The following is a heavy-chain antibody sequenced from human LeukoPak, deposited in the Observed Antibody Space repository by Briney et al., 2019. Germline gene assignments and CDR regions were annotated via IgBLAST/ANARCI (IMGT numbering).Heavy chain of an antibody. Sequence: GASVKVSCKASGGTFSSYAISWVRQAPGQGLEWMGGIIPIFGTANYAQKFQGRVTITADKSTSTAYMELSSLRSEDTAVYYCARGGSRDGYNFQFDYWGQGTLVTVSS. CDR1: GGTFSSYA. D-gene: IGHD5-24*01. V-gene: IGHV1-69*06. J-gene: IGHJ4*02. CDR3: ARGGSRDGYNFQFDY. CDR2: IIPIFGTA.